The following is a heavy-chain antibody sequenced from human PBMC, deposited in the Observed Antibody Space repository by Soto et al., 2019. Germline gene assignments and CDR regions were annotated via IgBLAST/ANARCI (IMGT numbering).Heavy chain of an antibody. CDR3: TRHRGYSSGYWGQDF. D-gene: IGHD5-12*01. V-gene: IGHV1-69*01. Sequence: SVNVSCKASGGAFGSYAINWVRQAPGQGLEWMGGIIPMFDTTNYAQRFQGRVTVTADESTSTVYLELTRLRSEDTAMYYCTRHRGYSSGYWGQDFWGQGTLVTVSS. CDR1: GGAFGSYA. CDR2: IIPMFDTT. J-gene: IGHJ4*02.